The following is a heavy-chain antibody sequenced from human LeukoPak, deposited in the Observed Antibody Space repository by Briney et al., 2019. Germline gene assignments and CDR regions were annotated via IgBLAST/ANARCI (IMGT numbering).Heavy chain of an antibody. Sequence: VASVKVSCKASGGTFSSYAISWVRQAPGQGLEWMGGIIPIFGTANYAQKFQGRVTITADESTSTAYMEPSSLRSEDTAVYYCARLGLRFLEWSYFDYWGQGTLVTVSS. V-gene: IGHV1-69*13. J-gene: IGHJ4*02. CDR3: ARLGLRFLEWSYFDY. CDR1: GGTFSSYA. D-gene: IGHD3-3*01. CDR2: IIPIFGTA.